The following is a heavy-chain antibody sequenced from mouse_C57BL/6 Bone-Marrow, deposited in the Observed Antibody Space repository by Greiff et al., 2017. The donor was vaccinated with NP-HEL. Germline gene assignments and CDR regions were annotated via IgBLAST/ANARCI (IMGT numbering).Heavy chain of an antibody. CDR1: GYTFTSYG. V-gene: IGHV1-81*01. D-gene: IGHD1-1*01. CDR3: ARPYYYGSSYWYFDV. CDR2: IYPRSGNT. J-gene: IGHJ1*03. Sequence: QVQLQQSGAELARPGALVKLSCKASGYTFTSYGISWVKQRTGQGLEWIGEIYPRSGNTYYNEKFKGKATLTADKSSSTAYMELRSLTSEDSAVYFCARPYYYGSSYWYFDVWGTGTTVTVSS.